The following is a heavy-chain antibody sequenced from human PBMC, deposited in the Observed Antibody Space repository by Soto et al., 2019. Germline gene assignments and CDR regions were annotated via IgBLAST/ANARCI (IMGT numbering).Heavy chain of an antibody. Sequence: SVKVSFKASGGTFSSYAISWVRQAPGQGLEWMGGIIPIFGTANYAQKFQGRVTITADESTSTAYMELSSLRSEDTAVYYCARESYDSSGFGGGYYYYGMDVWGQGTTVTVSS. D-gene: IGHD3-22*01. CDR2: IIPIFGTA. J-gene: IGHJ6*02. CDR1: GGTFSSYA. V-gene: IGHV1-69*13. CDR3: ARESYDSSGFGGGYYYYGMDV.